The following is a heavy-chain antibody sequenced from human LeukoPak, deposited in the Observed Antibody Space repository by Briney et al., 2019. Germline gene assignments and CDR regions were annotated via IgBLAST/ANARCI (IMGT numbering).Heavy chain of an antibody. D-gene: IGHD6-13*01. Sequence: GRHLRLSSGAPGFTFSSYAMSWGRQAPGKGLEWVSAISVSGDSTYYADSVKGRFTISRDNSRNTLYLQMSSLRAEDTAVYYCAKAADYSSSWYSPSPWGQGTLVTVSS. CDR3: AKAADYSSSWYSPSP. J-gene: IGHJ4*02. CDR1: GFTFSSYA. CDR2: ISVSGDST. V-gene: IGHV3-23*01.